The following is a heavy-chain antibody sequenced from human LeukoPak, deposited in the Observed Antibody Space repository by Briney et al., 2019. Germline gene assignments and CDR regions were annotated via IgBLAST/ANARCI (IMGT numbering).Heavy chain of an antibody. V-gene: IGHV4-59*01. J-gene: IGHJ6*02. D-gene: IGHD4-17*01. CDR3: AREDPQTTVPEGLAV. CDR1: GGSFGTFY. Sequence: SETLSLTCTVSGGSFGTFYWSWIRQTPGKGLEWIGYIYYRGITNYNPSLKSRVTISVDTSKNQFSLKLSSVTAADTAVYYCAREDPQTTVPEGLAVWGQGTTVTVSS. CDR2: IYYRGIT.